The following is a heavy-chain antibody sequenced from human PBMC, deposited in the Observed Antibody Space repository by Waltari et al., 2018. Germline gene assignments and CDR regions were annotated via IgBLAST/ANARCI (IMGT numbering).Heavy chain of an antibody. V-gene: IGHV3-74*03. CDR1: GFRFSNYW. D-gene: IGHD6-19*01. CDR2: ISNDERSL. J-gene: IGHJ4*02. Sequence: EEQLLESGGGLLQPGDSLRLSCAASGFRFSNYWMNWVRQAPGKGLVWVVRISNDERSLTYADSVKGRFTISRDSAKNSVYLQMSSLRVEDTALYYCASGTGWYSFDFWGQGTLVTVSS. CDR3: ASGTGWYSFDF.